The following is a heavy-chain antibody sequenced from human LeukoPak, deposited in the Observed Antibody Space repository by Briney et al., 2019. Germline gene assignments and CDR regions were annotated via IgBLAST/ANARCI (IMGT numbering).Heavy chain of an antibody. J-gene: IGHJ4*02. CDR2: IHYSGST. CDR3: ARDHSFFQVDY. V-gene: IGHV4-39*02. D-gene: IGHD5/OR15-5a*01. CDR1: GGSISSSSYY. Sequence: ASETLSLTCTVSGGSISSSSYYWGWIRQPPGKGLEWMGSIHYSGSTYYNPSLKSRITISVDTSKNQFSLKLSSVTAADTAVYYCARDHSFFQVDYWGQGILVTVSS.